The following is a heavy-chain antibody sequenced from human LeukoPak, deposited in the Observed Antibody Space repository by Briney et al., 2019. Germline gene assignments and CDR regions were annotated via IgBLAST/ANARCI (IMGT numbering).Heavy chain of an antibody. J-gene: IGHJ6*02. CDR2: INHSGST. V-gene: IGHV4-34*01. CDR3: ARGKYSHGYSYRSYGMDV. CDR1: GGSFSGYY. Sequence: PSETLSLTCAVYGGSFSGYYWSWIRQPPGKGLEWIGEINHSGSTNYNPSLKSRVTISVDTSKNQFSLKLSSVTAADTAVYYCARGKYSHGYSYRSYGMDVWGQGTTVTVSS. D-gene: IGHD5-18*01.